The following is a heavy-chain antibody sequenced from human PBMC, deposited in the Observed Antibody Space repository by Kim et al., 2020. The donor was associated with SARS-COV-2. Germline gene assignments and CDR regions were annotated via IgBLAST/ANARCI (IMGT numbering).Heavy chain of an antibody. V-gene: IGHV3-11*05. D-gene: IGHD3-9*01. Sequence: VKDRITISRDNAKNSLYLKMSSLRADDTAVYYCARDVTPYFGSTFYDALDFWGQGTMVTVSS. CDR3: ARDVTPYFGSTFYDALDF. J-gene: IGHJ3*01.